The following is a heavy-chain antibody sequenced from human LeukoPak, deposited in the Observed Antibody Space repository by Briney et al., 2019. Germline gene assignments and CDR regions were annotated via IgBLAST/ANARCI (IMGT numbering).Heavy chain of an antibody. J-gene: IGHJ6*03. CDR3: AREGSIVVVPYNYMDV. CDR2: IYITGST. Sequence: SETLSLTCTVSGGSITSYYWSRIRQSAGKGLEWIGRIYITGSTTYNPSLKSRVTMSLDTSKNQFSLKLSSVTAADTAVYYCAREGSIVVVPYNYMDVWGKGTTVTVSS. V-gene: IGHV4-4*07. CDR1: GGSITSYY. D-gene: IGHD3-22*01.